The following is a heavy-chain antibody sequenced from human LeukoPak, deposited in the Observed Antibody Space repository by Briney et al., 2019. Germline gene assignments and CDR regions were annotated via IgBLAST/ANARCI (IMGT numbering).Heavy chain of an antibody. CDR1: VGSVTTTNYY. CDR3: ARQDYSSPEGWFDP. D-gene: IGHD6-13*01. V-gene: IGHV4-39*01. CDR2: MYHSGIT. J-gene: IGHJ5*02. Sequence: SETLSLTCTVSVGSVTTTNYYCAWIRQPPGRGLEWIGSMYHSGITYYNPSLKSRVTMSVDTSKEQFSLKLIPVTAADTAVYYSARQDYSSPEGWFDPWGHGTLVTVSS.